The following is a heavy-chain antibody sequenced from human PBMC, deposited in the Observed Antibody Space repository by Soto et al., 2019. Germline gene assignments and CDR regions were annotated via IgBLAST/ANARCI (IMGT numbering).Heavy chain of an antibody. D-gene: IGHD6-13*01. CDR3: ARDRGGSSWYLGSGAEFDY. Sequence: QVQLVQSGAEVKKPGASVKVSCKASGYTFTSYGISWVRQAPGQGLEWMGWIIAYNGNTNYAQKLQGRVTMTTDTSTSTADVELRSLRSDGRAVYCCARDRGGSSWYLGSGAEFDYWGQGTLVTVSS. CDR1: GYTFTSYG. CDR2: IIAYNGNT. V-gene: IGHV1-18*04. J-gene: IGHJ4*02.